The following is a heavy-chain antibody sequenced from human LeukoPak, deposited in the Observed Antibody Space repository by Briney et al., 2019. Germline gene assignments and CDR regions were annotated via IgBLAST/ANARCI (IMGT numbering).Heavy chain of an antibody. CDR2: INHSGRT. J-gene: IGHJ4*02. CDR1: GGSFSGYY. Sequence: SETLSLTCAVYGGSFSGYYWSWIRQPPGKGLEWIGEINHSGRTNYNPSLKSRVTISVDTSKNHFSLKQSSVTAADTAVYYCARQNYGAAPLRYWGQGTLVTVSS. D-gene: IGHD4/OR15-4a*01. V-gene: IGHV4-34*01. CDR3: ARQNYGAAPLRY.